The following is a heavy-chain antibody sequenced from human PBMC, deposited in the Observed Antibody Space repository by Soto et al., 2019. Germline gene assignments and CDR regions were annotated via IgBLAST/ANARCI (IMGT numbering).Heavy chain of an antibody. CDR3: ESAPWRDSSSWSNDHNWFDP. D-gene: IGHD6-13*01. Sequence: PSETLSLTCTVSGRSVSSDSYYWSWILQPPGKGLEWIGHIYYSGSTNYNPSLKTRVTISVDTSKNQFTLKLSSVTAADTAVYYCESAPWRDSSSWSNDHNWFDPWGQGTLVTVSS. CDR1: GRSVSSDSYY. CDR2: IYYSGST. V-gene: IGHV4-61*01. J-gene: IGHJ5*02.